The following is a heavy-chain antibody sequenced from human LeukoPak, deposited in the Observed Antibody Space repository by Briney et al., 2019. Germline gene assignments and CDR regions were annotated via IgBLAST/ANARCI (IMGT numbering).Heavy chain of an antibody. D-gene: IGHD6-19*01. Sequence: GGSLRLSCAASGFTFSSYSMNWVRQAPGKGLEGVSSIISSSSHISYAESVKGRFTISRDNDKNSLYLQMNSLRAEDTAVYYCAREPSGHSSGARYYYYYMDVWGKGTTVTVSS. V-gene: IGHV3-21*01. CDR1: GFTFSSYS. CDR3: AREPSGHSSGARYYYYYMDV. CDR2: IISSSSHI. J-gene: IGHJ6*03.